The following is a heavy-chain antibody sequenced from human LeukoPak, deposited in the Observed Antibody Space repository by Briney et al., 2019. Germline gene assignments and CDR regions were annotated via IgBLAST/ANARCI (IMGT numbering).Heavy chain of an antibody. D-gene: IGHD3-10*01. J-gene: IGHJ4*02. Sequence: SETLSLTCTVSGGSISRYYWSWIRQPPGKGLEWIGYISHSGITTLNPSLKSRVTISVDTSKNQVSLKLSSVTAADTAVYYCATLYGSGDYWGQGTLVTVSS. CDR2: ISHSGIT. CDR1: GGSISRYY. V-gene: IGHV4-59*01. CDR3: ATLYGSGDY.